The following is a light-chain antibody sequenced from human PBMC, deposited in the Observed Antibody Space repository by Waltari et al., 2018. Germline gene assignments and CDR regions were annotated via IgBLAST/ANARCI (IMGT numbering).Light chain of an antibody. V-gene: IGLV3-10*01. CDR3: YSIDSSGHHWV. Sequence: SYELTQPPSVSVSPGQTARITCSGDALPKKYAYWYPQKSGQAPVLVICEDSKQPSGIPGRFSGSSSGTMATLTIGGAQVEDEAHYYCYSIDSSGHHWVFGGGTKLTVL. J-gene: IGLJ3*02. CDR2: EDS. CDR1: ALPKKY.